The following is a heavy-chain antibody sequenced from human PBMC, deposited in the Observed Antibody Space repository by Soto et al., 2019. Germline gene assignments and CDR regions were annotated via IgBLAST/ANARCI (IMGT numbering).Heavy chain of an antibody. J-gene: IGHJ6*02. Sequence: LSLTCAVSGGSISSSNWWSWVRQPPGKGLEWIGEIYHSGSTNYNPSLKSRVTISVDKSKNQFSLKLSSVTAADTAVYYCARDSRGYYDFWSGMDYYYGMDVWGQGTTVTVSS. CDR1: GGSISSSNW. CDR2: IYHSGST. CDR3: ARDSRGYYDFWSGMDYYYGMDV. D-gene: IGHD3-3*01. V-gene: IGHV4-4*02.